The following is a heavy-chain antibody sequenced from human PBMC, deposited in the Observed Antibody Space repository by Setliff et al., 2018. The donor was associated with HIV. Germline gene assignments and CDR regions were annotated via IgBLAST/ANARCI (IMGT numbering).Heavy chain of an antibody. J-gene: IGHJ4*02. CDR3: ATDSPSFY. D-gene: IGHD2-2*01. CDR2: IRYDGSNK. V-gene: IGHV3-30*02. CDR1: GFTFSSYG. Sequence: PGGSLRLSCAASGFTFSSYGIHWVRQAPGKGLEWVAFIRYDGSNKYYADSVKGRFTISRDNSKNTLYLQMKSLRAEDTALHYCATDSPSFYWGQGTLVTVSS.